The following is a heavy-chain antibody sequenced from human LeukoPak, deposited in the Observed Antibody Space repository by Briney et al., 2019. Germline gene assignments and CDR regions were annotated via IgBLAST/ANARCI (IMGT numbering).Heavy chain of an antibody. V-gene: IGHV1-8*01. CDR3: ARRIRGAPTDH. D-gene: IGHD3-10*01. CDR2: MNPNSGNT. CDR1: GYTFTTYD. J-gene: IGHJ4*02. Sequence: GASVKVSCKASGYTFTTYDPNWVRQATGQGLEWMGWMNPNSGNTGYAQKFQGRVTMTRNTSISTAYMELNNLTSEDTAVYYCARRIRGAPTDHWGQGTLVTVSS.